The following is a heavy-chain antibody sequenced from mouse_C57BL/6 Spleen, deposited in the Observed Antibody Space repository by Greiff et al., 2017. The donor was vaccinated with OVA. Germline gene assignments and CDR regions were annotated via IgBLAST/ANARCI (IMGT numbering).Heavy chain of an antibody. D-gene: IGHD2-1*01. CDR2: IYPGGGYT. J-gene: IGHJ3*01. Sequence: QVQLQQSGAELVRPGTSVKMSCKASGYTFTNYWIGWAKQRPGHGLEWIGDIYPGGGYTNYNEKFKGKATLTADKSSSTAYMQFSSLTSEDSGIYYCARGGNYSSGFAYWGQGTLVTVSA. CDR1: GYTFTNYW. V-gene: IGHV1-63*01. CDR3: ARGGNYSSGFAY.